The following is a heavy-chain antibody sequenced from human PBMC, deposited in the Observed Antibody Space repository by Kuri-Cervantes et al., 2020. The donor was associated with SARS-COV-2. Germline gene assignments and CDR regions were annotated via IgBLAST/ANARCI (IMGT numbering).Heavy chain of an antibody. CDR2: INPNSGGT. CDR1: GYTFTGYY. J-gene: IGHJ6*03. D-gene: IGHD2-15*01. CDR3: ARDVCSGGSCYHYYMGV. Sequence: ASVKVSCKASGYTFTGYYMHWVRQAPGQGLEWMGWINPNSGGTNYAQKFQGRVTMTRDTSISTAYMELSRLRSDDTAVYYCARDVCSGGSCYHYYMGVWGKGTTVTVSS. V-gene: IGHV1-2*02.